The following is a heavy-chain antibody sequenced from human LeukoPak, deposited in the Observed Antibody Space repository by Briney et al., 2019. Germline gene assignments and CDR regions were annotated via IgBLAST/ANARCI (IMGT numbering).Heavy chain of an antibody. Sequence: ASVKVSCKASGYTFSDYYIHWVRQSPGQGLEWMGWINTKGASTKYAQKLQGRVTMTRDTSINTVYMELSRLTSDDTAIYYCARDAEYGSGSMWLLDPWGQGTQVTVSS. V-gene: IGHV1-2*02. CDR3: ARDAEYGSGSMWLLDP. CDR2: INTKGAST. D-gene: IGHD3-10*01. CDR1: GYTFSDYY. J-gene: IGHJ5*02.